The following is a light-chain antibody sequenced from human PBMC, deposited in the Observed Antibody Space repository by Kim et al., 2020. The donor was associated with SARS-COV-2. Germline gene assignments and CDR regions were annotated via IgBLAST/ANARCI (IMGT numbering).Light chain of an antibody. V-gene: IGKV1-9*01. CDR3: QQHNTYPYT. CDR2: GAS. CDR1: QGISSY. Sequence: DIQLTQSPSSLSASVRDRVSITCRASQGISSYLAWYQQKPGKAPNLLIYGASTLQSGVPSRFSGSGSGTEFTLAISSLQPEDFATYYCQQHNTYPYTFGQGTKLEI. J-gene: IGKJ2*01.